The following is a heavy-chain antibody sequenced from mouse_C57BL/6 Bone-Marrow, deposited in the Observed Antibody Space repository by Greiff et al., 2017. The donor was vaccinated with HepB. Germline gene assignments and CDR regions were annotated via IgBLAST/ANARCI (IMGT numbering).Heavy chain of an antibody. Sequence: QVQLQQPGAELVRPGTSVKLSCKASGYTFTSYWMHWVKQRPGQGLEWIGVIDPSDSYTNYNQKFKGKATLTVDTSSSTAYMQLSSLTSEDSAVYYYARFTTPRDVWGTGTTVTVSS. V-gene: IGHV1-59*01. CDR1: GYTFTSYW. D-gene: IGHD1-1*01. J-gene: IGHJ1*03. CDR2: IDPSDSYT. CDR3: ARFTTPRDV.